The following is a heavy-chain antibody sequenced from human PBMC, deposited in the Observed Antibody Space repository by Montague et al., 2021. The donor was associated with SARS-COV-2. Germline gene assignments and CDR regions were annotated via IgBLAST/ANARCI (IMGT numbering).Heavy chain of an antibody. CDR3: AKGRGTSCSDY. D-gene: IGHD2-15*01. Sequence: RLSCAASGFTVSTAVVSWVRQAPGKGLEWVSTINGGGGSTYYADSMRGRFTISRDNSENTLYLQMNSLRAEDTAIYYCAKGRGTSCSDYWGQGTLVTVSS. CDR1: GFTVSTAV. J-gene: IGHJ4*02. V-gene: IGHV3-23*01. CDR2: INGGGGST.